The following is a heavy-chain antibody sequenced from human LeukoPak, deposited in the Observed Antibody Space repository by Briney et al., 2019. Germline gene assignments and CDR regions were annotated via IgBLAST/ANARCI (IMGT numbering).Heavy chain of an antibody. CDR2: INPNSGGT. D-gene: IGHD3-3*01. CDR3: ARDLEWLYPGGAFDI. J-gene: IGHJ3*02. V-gene: IGHV1-2*02. Sequence: ASVKVSCKASGYTFTGYYMHWVRQAPGQGLEWMGWINPNSGGTNYAQKFQGRVTMTRDTSISTAYMEPSRLRSDDTAVYYCARDLEWLYPGGAFDIWGQGTMVTVSS. CDR1: GYTFTGYY.